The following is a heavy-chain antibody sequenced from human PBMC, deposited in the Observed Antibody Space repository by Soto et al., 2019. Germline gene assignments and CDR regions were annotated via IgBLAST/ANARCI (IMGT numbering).Heavy chain of an antibody. CDR1: GGSISSYY. CDR2: IYYSGST. J-gene: IGHJ3*02. V-gene: IGHV4-59*01. D-gene: IGHD5-18*01. CDR3: AREGGYSYGYKPDAFDI. Sequence: SETLSLTCTVSGGSISSYYWSWIPQPPGKGLEWIGYIYYSGSTNYNPSLKSRVTISVDTSKNQFSLKLSSVTAADTAVYYCAREGGYSYGYKPDAFDIWGQGTMVTVSS.